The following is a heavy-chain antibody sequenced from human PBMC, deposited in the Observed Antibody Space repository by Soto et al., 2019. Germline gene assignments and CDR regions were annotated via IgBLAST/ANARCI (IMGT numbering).Heavy chain of an antibody. V-gene: IGHV3-23*01. Sequence: GGSLRLSCLASGFTFENYAMSWVRQAPGKGLEWVSAISGSGGTTYYSDPVKGRFTISRDNSKNTVYLQMNDLRVEDAAEYFCAKDSWAIFGVPAGEYYAMDGWRQGTTVTVSS. CDR2: ISGSGGTT. J-gene: IGHJ6*02. D-gene: IGHD3-3*01. CDR3: AKDSWAIFGVPAGEYYAMDG. CDR1: GFTFENYA.